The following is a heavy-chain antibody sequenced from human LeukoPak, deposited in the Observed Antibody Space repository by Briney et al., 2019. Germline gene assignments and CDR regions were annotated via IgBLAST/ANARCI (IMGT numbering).Heavy chain of an antibody. CDR1: GYTFTSYD. D-gene: IGHD3-10*01. CDR2: MNPNSGNT. J-gene: IGHJ3*02. CDR3: ARELLWFGDPAGAFDI. V-gene: IGHV1-8*01. Sequence: ASVKVSCKASGYTFTSYDINWVRQATGQGLEWMGWMNPNSGNTGYAQKFQGRVTMTRNTSISTAYMELGSLRSEDTAVYYCARELLWFGDPAGAFDIWGQGTMVTVSS.